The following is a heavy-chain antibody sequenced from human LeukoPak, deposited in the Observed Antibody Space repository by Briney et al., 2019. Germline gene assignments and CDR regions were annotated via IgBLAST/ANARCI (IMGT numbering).Heavy chain of an antibody. D-gene: IGHD3-22*01. Sequence: SETLSLTCTVSGGSISSGGYYWSWIRQHPGKGLEWIGYIYYSGSTYYNPSLKSRVTISVDTSKNQFSLKLSSVTAADTAVYYCARVNTGGYDSSGYYPYYFDYWGQGTLVTVSS. J-gene: IGHJ4*02. CDR1: GGSISSGGYY. V-gene: IGHV4-31*03. CDR3: ARVNTGGYDSSGYYPYYFDY. CDR2: IYYSGST.